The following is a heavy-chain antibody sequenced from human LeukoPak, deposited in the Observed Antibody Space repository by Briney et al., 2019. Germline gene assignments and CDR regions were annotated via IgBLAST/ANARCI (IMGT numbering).Heavy chain of an antibody. CDR2: ISSSSSYI. Sequence: MSGGSLRLSCAASGFTFSSYSMNWVRQAPGKGLEWVSSISSSSSYIYYADSVKGRFTISRDNAKNSLYPQMNSLRAEDTAVYYCARDLAVAGYFDYWGQGTLVTVSS. D-gene: IGHD6-19*01. CDR3: ARDLAVAGYFDY. J-gene: IGHJ4*02. V-gene: IGHV3-21*01. CDR1: GFTFSSYS.